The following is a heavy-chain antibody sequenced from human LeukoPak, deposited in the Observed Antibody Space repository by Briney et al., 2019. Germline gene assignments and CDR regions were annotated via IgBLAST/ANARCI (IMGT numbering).Heavy chain of an antibody. CDR3: VRGGWHFDL. V-gene: IGHV3-74*01. J-gene: IGHJ2*01. CDR1: GFTFSNYW. CDR2: VTDDGSST. Sequence: GGSLRLSCVASGFTFSNYWMQWARQAPGEGLVWVSRVTDDGSSTAYADSVKGRFTISRGNARNTLSLQMNSLRVEDTAVYYCVRGGWHFDLWGRGTLVTVSS.